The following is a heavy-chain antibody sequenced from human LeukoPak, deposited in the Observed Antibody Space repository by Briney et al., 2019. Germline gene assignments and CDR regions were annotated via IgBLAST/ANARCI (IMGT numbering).Heavy chain of an antibody. V-gene: IGHV4-61*01. D-gene: IGHD6-13*01. CDR1: GGSISSSSYY. Sequence: SETLSLTCTVSGGSISSSSYYWSWFRQPPGKGLEWIGYIYYSGSTNYNPSLKSRVTISVDTSKNQFSLKLSSVTAADTAVYYCARGPGIAAAGIDPWGQGTLVTVSS. CDR2: IYYSGST. J-gene: IGHJ5*02. CDR3: ARGPGIAAAGIDP.